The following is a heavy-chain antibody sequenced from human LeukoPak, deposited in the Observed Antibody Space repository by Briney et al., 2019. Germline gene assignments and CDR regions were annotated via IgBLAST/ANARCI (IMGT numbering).Heavy chain of an antibody. CDR2: IYYSGST. V-gene: IGHV4-61*01. CDR3: ARDNPVATV. Sequence: SETLSLTCTVSGGSISSSSYYWGWIRQPPGKGLEWIGYIYYSGSTNYNPSLKSRVTISVDTSKNQFSLKLSSVTAADTAVYYCARDNPVATVWGQGTLVTVSS. D-gene: IGHD5-12*01. J-gene: IGHJ4*02. CDR1: GGSISSSSYY.